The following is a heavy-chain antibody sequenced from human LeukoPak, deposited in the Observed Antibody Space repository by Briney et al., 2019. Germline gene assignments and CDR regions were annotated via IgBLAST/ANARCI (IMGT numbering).Heavy chain of an antibody. J-gene: IGHJ4*02. V-gene: IGHV3-53*01. CDR2: IYSGGST. CDR1: GFTVSSNY. Sequence: GGSLRLSXAASGFTVSSNYMTWVRQTPGKGLEWVSVIYSGGSTYYADSVKGRFTISRDNSKNTLYLQMNSLRAEDTAVYYCAAAKQWLVPDYWGQGTLVTVSS. CDR3: AAAKQWLVPDY. D-gene: IGHD6-19*01.